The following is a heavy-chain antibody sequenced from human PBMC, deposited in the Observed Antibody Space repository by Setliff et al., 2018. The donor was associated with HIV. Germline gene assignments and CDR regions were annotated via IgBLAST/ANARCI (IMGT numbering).Heavy chain of an antibody. CDR2: IMTVFGTT. D-gene: IGHD5-18*01. CDR1: GGTLSTLNTHT. Sequence: SVKVSCKASGGTLSTLNTHTMTWVRQAPGQGLEWMGMIMTVFGTTNYAQKFQGRLTITTAESTGTAYMELSSRRSEDTALYCCARGGPGSSFGYDWFDPWGQGTPVTVSS. CDR3: ARGGPGSSFGYDWFDP. V-gene: IGHV1-69*05. J-gene: IGHJ5*02.